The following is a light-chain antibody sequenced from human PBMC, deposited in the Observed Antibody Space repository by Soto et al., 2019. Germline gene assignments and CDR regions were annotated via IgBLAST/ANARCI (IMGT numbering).Light chain of an antibody. J-gene: IGLJ1*01. CDR1: SSDVGSYNL. CDR2: EFS. CDR3: CSYAGSSTLYV. Sequence: QSALTQPASVSGSPGQSITISCTGTSSDVGSYNLVSWYQQHPGKAPKLMIYEFSKRPSGVSNRFSGSKSGNTASLTISGLQAEDEADYYCCSYAGSSTLYVFGTGTKLTVL. V-gene: IGLV2-23*02.